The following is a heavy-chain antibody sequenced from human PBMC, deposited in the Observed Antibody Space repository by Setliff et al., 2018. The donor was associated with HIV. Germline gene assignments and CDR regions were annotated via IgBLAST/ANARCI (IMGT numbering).Heavy chain of an antibody. J-gene: IGHJ3*02. Sequence: PSETLSLTCTVSGGSISTSSYYWGWIRQPPGKGLEWIGSIYYSGSTYYNPSLKSRVTISVDTSKNQFSLNLSSVTAADTAVYYCARDYYQYYNFWSGSSPDAFDIWGQGTMVTV. CDR1: GGSISTSSYY. CDR2: IYYSGST. V-gene: IGHV4-39*07. CDR3: ARDYYQYYNFWSGSSPDAFDI. D-gene: IGHD3-3*01.